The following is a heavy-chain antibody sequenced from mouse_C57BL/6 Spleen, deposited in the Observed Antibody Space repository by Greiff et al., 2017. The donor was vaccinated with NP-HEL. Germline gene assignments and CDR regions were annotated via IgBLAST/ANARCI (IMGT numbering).Heavy chain of an antibody. CDR3: ARTGYFDY. J-gene: IGHJ2*01. Sequence: EVKLQESGPVLVKPGASVKMSCKASGYTFTDYYMNWVKQSHGKSLEWIGVINPYNGGTSYNQKFKGKATLTVDKSSSTAYMELNSLTSEDSAVYYCARTGYFDYWGQGTTLTVSS. V-gene: IGHV1-19*01. CDR1: GYTFTDYY. CDR2: INPYNGGT.